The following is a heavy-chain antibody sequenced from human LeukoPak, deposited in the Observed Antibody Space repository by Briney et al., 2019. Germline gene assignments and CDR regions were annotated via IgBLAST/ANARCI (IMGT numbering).Heavy chain of an antibody. CDR3: ARDGGYSYGHSSLYFDY. Sequence: GASVKVSCKASGYTFTSYGISWVRQAPGQGLEWMGGIIPIFGTANYAQKFQGRVTITADESTSTAYMELSSLRSEDTAVYYCARDGGYSYGHSSLYFDYWGQGTLVTVSS. J-gene: IGHJ4*02. CDR1: GYTFTSYG. D-gene: IGHD5-18*01. V-gene: IGHV1-69*13. CDR2: IIPIFGTA.